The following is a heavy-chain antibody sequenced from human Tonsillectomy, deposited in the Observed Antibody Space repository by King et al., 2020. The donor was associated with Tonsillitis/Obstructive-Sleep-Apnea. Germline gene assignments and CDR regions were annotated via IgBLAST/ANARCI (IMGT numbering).Heavy chain of an antibody. CDR3: ARLEMRAAAKAFDI. CDR1: GYIFTNNW. CDR2: IYPGDSDT. J-gene: IGHJ3*02. Sequence: QLVQSGAEVQKPGESLKISCKASGYIFTNNWIGWVRQMPGKGLEWMGFIYPGDSDTRYSPSFQGQVTISADKSISTAYLQWSSLKASDTAMYYCARLEMRAAAKAFDIWGQGTMVSVSS. V-gene: IGHV5-51*01. D-gene: IGHD2-2*01.